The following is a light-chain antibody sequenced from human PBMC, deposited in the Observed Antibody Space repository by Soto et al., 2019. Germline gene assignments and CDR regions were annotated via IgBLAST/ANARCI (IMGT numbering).Light chain of an antibody. V-gene: IGKV3-20*01. CDR1: QSVSLS. J-gene: IGKJ5*01. CDR3: QQYGSSEII. CDR2: DAS. Sequence: EIVSTQSPATLSLSPGGRATLSCRASQSVSLSLAWYQQKPGQAPRLLIYDASKRASGIPDRFSGSGSGTDFTLTISRLEPEDFAVYYCQQYGSSEIIFGQGTRLEIK.